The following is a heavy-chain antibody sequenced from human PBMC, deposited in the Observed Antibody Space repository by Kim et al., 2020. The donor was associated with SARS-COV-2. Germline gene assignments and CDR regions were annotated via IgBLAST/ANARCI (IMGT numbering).Heavy chain of an antibody. CDR2: T. D-gene: IGHD3-10*01. CDR3: ARGEYREVFDI. Sequence: TSYSPSFQGQVTISADKSISTAYLQWSSLKASDTAMYYCARGEYREVFDIWGQGTMVTVSS. V-gene: IGHV5-51*01. J-gene: IGHJ3*02.